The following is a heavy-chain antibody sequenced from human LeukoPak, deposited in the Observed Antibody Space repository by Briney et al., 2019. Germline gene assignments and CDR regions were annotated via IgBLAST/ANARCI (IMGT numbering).Heavy chain of an antibody. CDR2: IRSKAYGGTT. Sequence: GGSLRLSCTASGFTFGDYAMSWVRQAPGKGLEWVGFIRSKAYGGTTEYAASVKGRFTISRDDSKSIAYLQMNSLKTEDTAVYYCTRVPRITMIVVVSHYYYYYMDVWGKGTTVTISS. J-gene: IGHJ6*03. V-gene: IGHV3-49*04. CDR1: GFTFGDYA. CDR3: TRVPRITMIVVVSHYYYYYMDV. D-gene: IGHD3-22*01.